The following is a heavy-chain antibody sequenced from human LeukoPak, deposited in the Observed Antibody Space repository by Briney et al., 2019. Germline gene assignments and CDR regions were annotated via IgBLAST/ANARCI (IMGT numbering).Heavy chain of an antibody. J-gene: IGHJ4*02. CDR3: ARAANAFDY. Sequence: ASVKVSCKASGYTFTGYYMHWVRPAPGQGLEWMGWISAYNGNANYAQKLQGRVTMTTDTSTSTAYMELRSLRSDDTAVYYCARAANAFDYWGQGTLVTVSS. D-gene: IGHD4/OR15-4a*01. V-gene: IGHV1-18*04. CDR1: GYTFTGYY. CDR2: ISAYNGNA.